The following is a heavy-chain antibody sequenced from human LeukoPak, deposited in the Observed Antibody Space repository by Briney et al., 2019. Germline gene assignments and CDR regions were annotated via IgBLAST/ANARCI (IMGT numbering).Heavy chain of an antibody. V-gene: IGHV4-4*02. D-gene: IGHD3-10*01. Sequence: PSETLSLTCAVSGGSISSSNWWSWVRQPPGKGLEWIGEIYHSGSTNYNPSLKSRVTISVDKSKNQFSLKLSSVTAADTAVYYCARDWNSMVRGVISNYFDYWGQGTLVTVSS. CDR2: IYHSGST. CDR3: ARDWNSMVRGVISNYFDY. CDR1: GGSISSSNW. J-gene: IGHJ4*02.